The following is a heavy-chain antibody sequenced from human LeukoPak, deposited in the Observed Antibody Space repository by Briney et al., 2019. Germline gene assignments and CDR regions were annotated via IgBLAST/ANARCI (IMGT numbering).Heavy chain of an antibody. V-gene: IGHV4-59*01. J-gene: IGHJ4*02. CDR3: ARGDSDY. CDR2: IYYSGST. CDR1: GGSISSYY. Sequence: PSETLSLTCTVSGGSISSYYWSWIRQPPGKGLEWIGYIYYSGSTYYNPSLKSRVTISVDTSKNQFSLKLSSVTAADTAVYYCARGDSDYWGQGTLVTVSS.